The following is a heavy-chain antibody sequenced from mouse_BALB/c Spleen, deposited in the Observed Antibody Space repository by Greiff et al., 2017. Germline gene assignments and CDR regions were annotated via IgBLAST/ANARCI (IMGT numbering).Heavy chain of an antibody. D-gene: IGHD2-3*01. CDR3: ARQIYDGYYFYAMDD. V-gene: IGHV5-12-2*01. CDR2: ISNGGGST. Sequence: DVQLVESGGGLVQPGGSLKLSCAASGFTFSSYTMSWVRQTPEKRLEWVAYISNGGGSTYYPDTVKGRFTISRDNAKNTLYLQMSSLKSEDTAMYYCARQIYDGYYFYAMDDWGQGTSVTVSS. CDR1: GFTFSSYT. J-gene: IGHJ4*01.